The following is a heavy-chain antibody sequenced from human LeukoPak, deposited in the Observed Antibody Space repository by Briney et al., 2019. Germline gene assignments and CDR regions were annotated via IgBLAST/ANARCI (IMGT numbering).Heavy chain of an antibody. CDR1: GFTFSYYS. CDR3: AREFSSSFTPHFDY. CDR2: ISSSSSAI. J-gene: IGHJ4*02. D-gene: IGHD6-6*01. Sequence: GGSLRLSCAASGFTFSYYSMSWVRQAPGKGLECVSSISSSSSAIYYADSVKGRFTVSRDDAKNSLYLQMHSLRAEDTAVYYCAREFSSSFTPHFDYWGQGTLVTVSS. V-gene: IGHV3-48*04.